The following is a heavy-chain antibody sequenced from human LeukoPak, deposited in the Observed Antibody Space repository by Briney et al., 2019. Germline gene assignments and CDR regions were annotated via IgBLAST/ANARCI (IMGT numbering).Heavy chain of an antibody. D-gene: IGHD4/OR15-4a*01. V-gene: IGHV1-18*01. CDR1: GYTFSSNA. J-gene: IGHJ4*02. Sequence: ASVKVSCKASGYTFSSNAITWLRQAPRQWLEWMGWISSYSGNTNYAQKLQGRVTMTTDTSTSTAYMELRRLRSDDTAVYYCARGTDYIDYWGQGTLVTVSS. CDR3: ARGTDYIDY. CDR2: ISSYSGNT.